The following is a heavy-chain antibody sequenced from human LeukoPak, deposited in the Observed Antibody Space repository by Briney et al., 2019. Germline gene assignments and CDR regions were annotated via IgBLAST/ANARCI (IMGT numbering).Heavy chain of an antibody. V-gene: IGHV1-18*01. J-gene: IGHJ4*02. CDR2: ISVYNGNT. Sequence: ASVKVSCKASGYTFTSYGINWVRQAPGQGLEWMGWISVYNGNTNYAQTVQGRVTMTTDTTTSTAYMELSSLRSEDTAVYYCARDWAGATIDYWGQGTLVTVSS. D-gene: IGHD1-26*01. CDR1: GYTFTSYG. CDR3: ARDWAGATIDY.